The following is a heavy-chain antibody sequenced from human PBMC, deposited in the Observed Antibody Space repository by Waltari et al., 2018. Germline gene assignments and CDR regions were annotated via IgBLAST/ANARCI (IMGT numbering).Heavy chain of an antibody. Sequence: EVQLLDSGGDSVQPGGSLRLSCAASGFMFSDYAMSWVRRAPGEGLEWVSGISGGGISTYYADSVKGRFSVSRDNSNKTLFLEMRSLRAEDTAVYYCAKLGGYSLNGLDVWGQGTTVTVS. CDR2: ISGGGIST. CDR3: AKLGGYSLNGLDV. V-gene: IGHV3-23*01. D-gene: IGHD2-21*01. CDR1: GFMFSDYA. J-gene: IGHJ6*02.